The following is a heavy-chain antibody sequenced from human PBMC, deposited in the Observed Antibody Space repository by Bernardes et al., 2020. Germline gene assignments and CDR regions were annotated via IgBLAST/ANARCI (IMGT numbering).Heavy chain of an antibody. CDR2: INHSGST. J-gene: IGHJ5*02. CDR1: GGSFSGYY. CDR3: ARRLGTSSVWFDP. V-gene: IGHV4-34*01. D-gene: IGHD2-2*01. Sequence: SETLSPTCAVYGGSFSGYYWSWIRQPPGKGLEWIGEINHSGSTNYNPSLKSRVTISVDTSKNQSSLKLSSVTAADTAVYYCARRLGTSSVWFDPWGQGTLVTVSS.